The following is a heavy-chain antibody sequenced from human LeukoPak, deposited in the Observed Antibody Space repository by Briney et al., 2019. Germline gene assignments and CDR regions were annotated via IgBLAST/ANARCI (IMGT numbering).Heavy chain of an antibody. CDR3: ARGASLEMATFDY. CDR1: GFTFSRYG. CDR2: IWYDGSNK. Sequence: GSLRLSCAASGFTFSRYGMHWVRQAPGKGLEWVAVIWYDGSNKYYADSVKGRFTISRDNSKNTLYLQVNSLRAEDTAVYYCARGASLEMATFDYWGQGTLVTVSS. D-gene: IGHD5-24*01. V-gene: IGHV3-33*01. J-gene: IGHJ4*02.